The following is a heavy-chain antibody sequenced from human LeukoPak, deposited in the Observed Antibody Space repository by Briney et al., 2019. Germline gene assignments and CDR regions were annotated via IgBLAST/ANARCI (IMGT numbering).Heavy chain of an antibody. CDR3: AIYYYDSSGYSDY. CDR2: FDPEDGET. CDR1: GYTLTELS. D-gene: IGHD3-22*01. Sequence: GASVTVSCTVSGYTLTELSMHWVRQAPGKGLEWMGGFDPEDGETIYAQKFQGRVTMTEDTSTDTAYMELSSLRSEDTAVYYCAIYYYDSSGYSDYWGQGTLVTVSS. V-gene: IGHV1-24*01. J-gene: IGHJ4*02.